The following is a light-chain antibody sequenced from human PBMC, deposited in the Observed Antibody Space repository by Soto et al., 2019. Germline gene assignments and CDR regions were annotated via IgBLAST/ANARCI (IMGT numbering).Light chain of an antibody. CDR2: KAS. CDR1: QRISTW. V-gene: IGKV1-5*03. Sequence: DIQMTQSPSTLSASVGDRVTITCRASQRISTWLAWYQQKPGKAPKLLIYKASTLESGVPSRFSGSGSGTVFTLTISILQPDDFATYYCQQYNSYSSFGQGTKVEIK. CDR3: QQYNSYSS. J-gene: IGKJ1*01.